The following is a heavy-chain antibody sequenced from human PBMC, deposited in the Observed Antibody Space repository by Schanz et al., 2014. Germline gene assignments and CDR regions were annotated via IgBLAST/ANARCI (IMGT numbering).Heavy chain of an antibody. Sequence: QVQLVQSGAEVKKPGASVRVSCKASGYTFTTYAMSWVRQAPGQGLEWVGWISVYTGNTKYGQKVQGRVTMTADTSTNTAYMELRSLRSDDTAVYCCARSAGRDFWSGYYTRFDYWGQGTLVTVSS. D-gene: IGHD3-3*01. CDR1: GYTFTTYA. CDR3: ARSAGRDFWSGYYTRFDY. V-gene: IGHV1-18*01. CDR2: ISVYTGNT. J-gene: IGHJ4*02.